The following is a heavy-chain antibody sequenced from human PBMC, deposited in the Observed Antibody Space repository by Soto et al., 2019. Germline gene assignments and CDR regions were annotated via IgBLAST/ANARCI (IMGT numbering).Heavy chain of an antibody. CDR1: GYSFTSYW. CDR2: IDPSDSYT. Sequence: GESLKISCKGSGYSFTSYWISWVRQMPGKGLEWMGRIDPSDSYTNYSPSFQGHVTISADKSISTAYLQWSSLRASDTAMYYCARGGEGGDADYYYGMDVWGQGTTVTVSS. J-gene: IGHJ6*02. CDR3: ARGGEGGDADYYYGMDV. V-gene: IGHV5-10-1*01. D-gene: IGHD2-21*01.